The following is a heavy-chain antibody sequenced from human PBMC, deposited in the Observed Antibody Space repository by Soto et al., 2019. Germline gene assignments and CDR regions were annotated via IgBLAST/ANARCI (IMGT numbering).Heavy chain of an antibody. V-gene: IGHV4-31*03. D-gene: IGHD4-17*01. CDR1: GGSISSGGYY. CDR2: IYYSGST. J-gene: IGHJ3*02. Sequence: QVQLQESGPGLVKPSQTLSLTCTVSGGSISSGGYYWSWIRQHPGKGLEWIGYIYYSGSTYYNPSLKSRVTIAVDTSKNQFSLKLSSVTAADTAVYYCARDDYGDYLGAAFDIWGQGTMVTVSS. CDR3: ARDDYGDYLGAAFDI.